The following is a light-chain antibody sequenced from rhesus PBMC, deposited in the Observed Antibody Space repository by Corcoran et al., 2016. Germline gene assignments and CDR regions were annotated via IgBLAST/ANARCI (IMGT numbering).Light chain of an antibody. V-gene: IGKV1-43*02. CDR2: KTS. CDR3: LQYNSDPPT. Sequence: DIQMTQSPSSLSASVGDSITITCRASQGISSYLNWYQQKPGKAPKSLIYKTSSLESGVPSRFSGSGSGTDFTLTISSLQPEDFATYYCLQYNSDPPTFGQGTKVEIK. J-gene: IGKJ1*01. CDR1: QGISSY.